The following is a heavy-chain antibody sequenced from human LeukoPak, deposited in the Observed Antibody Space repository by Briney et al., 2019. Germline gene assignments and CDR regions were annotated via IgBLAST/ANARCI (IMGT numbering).Heavy chain of an antibody. J-gene: IGHJ6*02. CDR1: GYTFTGYY. CDR3: AQLGNYDFWSGHPYYYDMDV. D-gene: IGHD3-3*01. Sequence: ASVKVSCKASGYTFTGYYMHWVRQAPGQGLEWMGWINPNSGGTNYAQKFQGRVTMTRDTSISTAYMELSRLRSDDTAVYYCAQLGNYDFWSGHPYYYDMDVWGQGTTVTVSS. CDR2: INPNSGGT. V-gene: IGHV1-2*02.